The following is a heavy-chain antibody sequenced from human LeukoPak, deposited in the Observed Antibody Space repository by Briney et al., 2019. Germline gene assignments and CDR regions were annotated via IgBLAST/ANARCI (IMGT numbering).Heavy chain of an antibody. V-gene: IGHV3-7*01. CDR3: ATEHWGPNS. CDR1: GFTFSSYW. Sequence: PGGSLRLSCAASGFTFSSYWMSWVRQAPGKGLEWVTNIKQDGSEKYYVDSVKGRFTISRDNSKNTLYLQMNSLRAEDTALYYCATEHWGPNSWGQGTLVTVSS. CDR2: IKQDGSEK. J-gene: IGHJ4*02. D-gene: IGHD3-16*01.